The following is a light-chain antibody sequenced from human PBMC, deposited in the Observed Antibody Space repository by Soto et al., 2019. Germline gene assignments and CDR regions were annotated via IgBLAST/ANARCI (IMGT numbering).Light chain of an antibody. J-gene: IGKJ3*01. CDR1: QDISKY. CDR3: LQYDEFPFT. Sequence: DIPMTQSPSSLSASVGDRITITCQASQDISKYVNWYQQKPGTAPKLLIYDASNLEAGVPSRFSGRGSGTDFTFSVSSLQPQDFATYYCLQYDEFPFTFGPGTTVDVK. CDR2: DAS. V-gene: IGKV1-33*01.